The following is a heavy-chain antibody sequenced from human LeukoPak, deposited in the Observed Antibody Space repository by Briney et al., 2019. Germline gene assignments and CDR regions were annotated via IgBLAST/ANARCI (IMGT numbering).Heavy chain of an antibody. CDR2: MNPNSGNT. D-gene: IGHD2-15*01. CDR1: GYTFTSYD. CDR3: AREGPGSRARWWGGGSDDVEASKPFDY. Sequence: ASVKVSCKASGYTFTSYDINWVRQATGQGLEWMGWMNPNSGNTGYAQKFQGRVTMTRNTSISTAYMELSSLGSEDTAVYYCAREGPGSRARWWGGGSDDVEASKPFDYWGQGTLVTVSS. J-gene: IGHJ4*02. V-gene: IGHV1-8*01.